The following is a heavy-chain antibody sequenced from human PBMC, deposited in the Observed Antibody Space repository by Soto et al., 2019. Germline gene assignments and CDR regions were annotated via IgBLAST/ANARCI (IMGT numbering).Heavy chain of an antibody. CDR3: ARDMGSAMTTRIFDH. Sequence: QVLVQESGPGLVKPSQTLTLSCTVSGGSVDSGNHYWNWIRQPPGKGLEWIGYIYYGERTYYNPPLKSRATISVDTSQSRFSLRLTSVTAADTAVYYCARDMGSAMTTRIFDHWGQGTLVTVSS. CDR1: GGSVDSGNHY. V-gene: IGHV4-30-4*01. J-gene: IGHJ4*02. D-gene: IGHD4-17*01. CDR2: IYYGERT.